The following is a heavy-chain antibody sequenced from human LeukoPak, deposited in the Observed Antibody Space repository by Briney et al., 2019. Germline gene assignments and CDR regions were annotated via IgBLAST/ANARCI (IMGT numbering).Heavy chain of an antibody. CDR2: IHDTGRT. CDR1: GGSLSNYF. V-gene: IGHV4-59*08. CDR3: ARLLRWSEDGFDI. D-gene: IGHD2-15*01. J-gene: IGHJ3*02. Sequence: SETLCLTCALSGGSLSNYFWSWIRQSPGKSLECSGYIHDTGRTKYNPSHESRVTISIDTSNQFSLTLRSGTAVDTAVYYCARLLRWSEDGFDIWGQGTVVAISS.